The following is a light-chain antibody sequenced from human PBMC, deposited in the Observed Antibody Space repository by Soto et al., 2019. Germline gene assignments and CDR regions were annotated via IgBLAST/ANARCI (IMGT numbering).Light chain of an antibody. V-gene: IGLV1-40*01. J-gene: IGLJ1*01. CDR1: SSNIGAGYD. Sequence: QSVLTQPPSVSGAPGQRVTISCTGSSSNIGAGYDVHWYQQLPGTAPKLLIYGNSNRPSGVPDRFSGSKSGTSASLAITGLQAEDEADYYCQSYDSSLSVLYVFGTRTNLTV. CDR2: GNS. CDR3: QSYDSSLSVLYV.